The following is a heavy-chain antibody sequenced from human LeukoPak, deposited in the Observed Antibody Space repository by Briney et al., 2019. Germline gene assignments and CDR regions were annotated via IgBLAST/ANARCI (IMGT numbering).Heavy chain of an antibody. CDR3: AKGLGFLPQFDY. V-gene: IGHV3-23*01. CDR2: ISDSGGTT. CDR1: GFTFNTEA. J-gene: IGHJ4*02. D-gene: IGHD1-26*01. Sequence: PGGSLRLSCTASGFTFNTEAMIWVRQAPGKGLEWVLTISDSGGTTYYTDSVKGRFTISRDNSKKIVSLQMSSLRAEDTALYYCAKGLGFLPQFDYWSQGSLVAVSS.